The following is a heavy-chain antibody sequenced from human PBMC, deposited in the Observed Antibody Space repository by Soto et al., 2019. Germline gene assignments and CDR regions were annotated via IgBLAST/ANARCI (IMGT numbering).Heavy chain of an antibody. CDR2: ISYDGSNK. Sequence: PGGSLRLSCAASGFTFSSYGMHWVRQAPGKGLEWVAVISYDGSNKYYADSVKGRFTISRDNSKNTLYLQMNSLRAEDTAVYYCAKDLLHAYYYGMDVWGQGTTVTVSS. J-gene: IGHJ6*02. D-gene: IGHD4-4*01. V-gene: IGHV3-30*18. CDR3: AKDLLHAYYYGMDV. CDR1: GFTFSSYG.